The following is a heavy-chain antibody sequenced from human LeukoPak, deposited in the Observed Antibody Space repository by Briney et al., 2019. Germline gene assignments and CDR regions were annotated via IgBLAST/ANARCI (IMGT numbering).Heavy chain of an antibody. CDR1: GFPLNTYQ. D-gene: IGHD6-13*01. J-gene: IGHJ6*04. CDR3: SGIASSWYYGMDV. Sequence: GGPLTLFCLASGFPLNTYQMHWLRPARGKGVVFLSYISTGGSNIYYPDSVKGRFTISRDNAKNSLYLQMNSLRAEDTAVYYCSGIASSWYYGMDVWGKGTTVTVSS. CDR2: ISTGGSNI. V-gene: IGHV3-48*03.